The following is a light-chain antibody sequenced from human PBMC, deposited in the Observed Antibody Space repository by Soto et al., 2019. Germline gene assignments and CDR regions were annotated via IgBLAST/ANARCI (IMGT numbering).Light chain of an antibody. J-gene: IGKJ4*01. CDR2: GAS. CDR3: QQYNNWPSLT. V-gene: IGKV3-20*01. Sequence: DIVLTQSPGTLSLSPGERATLSCRASQSVRSTYLGWYQHKRGQAPRLLIYGASSRATGIPDRFSGSGSGTDFTLNITRLEPEDSAVYYCQQYNNWPSLTFGGGTKVDIK. CDR1: QSVRSTY.